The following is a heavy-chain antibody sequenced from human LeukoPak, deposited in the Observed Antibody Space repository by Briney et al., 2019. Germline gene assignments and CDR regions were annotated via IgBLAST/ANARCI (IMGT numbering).Heavy chain of an antibody. CDR2: IYPGDSDT. V-gene: IGHV5-51*01. D-gene: IGHD2-2*01. Sequence: GESLKISCKGSGYSFNTFWIGWVRQMPGKGLEWMGIIYPGDSDTRYRSAFQGQVSISADKSISTAYLEWSSLKASGTAMYYCARRYCTSTSCYAHDAFDIWGQGTMVTVSS. CDR3: ARRYCTSTSCYAHDAFDI. J-gene: IGHJ3*02. CDR1: GYSFNTFW.